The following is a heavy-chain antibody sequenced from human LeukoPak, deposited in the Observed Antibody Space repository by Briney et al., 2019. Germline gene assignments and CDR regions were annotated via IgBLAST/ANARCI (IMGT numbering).Heavy chain of an antibody. D-gene: IGHD1-26*01. J-gene: IGHJ4*02. CDR3: ARARDFIVGATRLPYYFDY. V-gene: IGHV4-61*08. CDR2: IYYSGST. CDR1: GGSISSGGYS. Sequence: SETLSLTCAVSGGSISSGGYSWSWIRQPPGKGLEWIGYIYYSGSTNYNPSLKSRVTISVDTSKNQFSLKLSSVTAADTAVYYCARARDFIVGATRLPYYFDYWGQGTLVTVSS.